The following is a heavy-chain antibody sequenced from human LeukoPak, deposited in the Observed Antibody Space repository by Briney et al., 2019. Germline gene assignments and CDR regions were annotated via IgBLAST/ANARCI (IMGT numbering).Heavy chain of an antibody. J-gene: IGHJ4*02. CDR3: TRGAGWLIDY. Sequence: SETLSLTCTVSDDSISDYYRGWIRQPPGKGLEWIGYFHNSGTSTYNPTLKSRVTISADTSKNQFSLKLNSLTTADTAVYYCTRGAGWLIDYWGQGILVTVSS. V-gene: IGHV4-59*01. CDR1: DDSISDYY. D-gene: IGHD3-16*01. CDR2: FHNSGTS.